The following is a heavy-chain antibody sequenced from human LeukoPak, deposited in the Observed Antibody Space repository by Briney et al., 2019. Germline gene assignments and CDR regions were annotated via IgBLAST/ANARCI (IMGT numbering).Heavy chain of an antibody. D-gene: IGHD1-1*01. J-gene: IGHJ6*02. CDR2: INHEGGGI. V-gene: IGHV3-7*01. CDR1: RFTFSESW. Sequence: GGSLRLSCAASRFTFSESWMTWVRQVPGQGLEWVAHINHEGGGIQYVDSVKGRFTISRDNAKGSVYLQMNSLRAEDTAIYHCATYINWVAGDVWGQGTTVIVSS. CDR3: ATYINWVAGDV.